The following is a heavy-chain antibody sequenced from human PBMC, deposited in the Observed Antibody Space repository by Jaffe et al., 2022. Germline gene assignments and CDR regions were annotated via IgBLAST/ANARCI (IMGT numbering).Heavy chain of an antibody. J-gene: IGHJ2*01. CDR1: GYSISSGYY. Sequence: QVQLQESGPGLVKPSETLSLTCAVSGYSISSGYYWGWIRQPPGKGLEWIGSIYHSGSTYYNPSLKSRVTISVDTSKNQFSLKLSSVTAADTAVYYCARTVVNWYFDLWGRGTLVTVSS. CDR2: IYHSGST. CDR3: ARTVVNWYFDL. D-gene: IGHD2-15*01. V-gene: IGHV4-38-2*01.